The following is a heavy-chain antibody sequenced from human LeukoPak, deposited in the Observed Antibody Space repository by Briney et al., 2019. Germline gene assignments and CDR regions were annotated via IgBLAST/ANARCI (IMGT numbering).Heavy chain of an antibody. D-gene: IGHD2-2*01. J-gene: IGHJ6*02. Sequence: GGSLRLSCTASGFTFGDYAMSWVRQAPGKGLEWVGFIRSKAYGGTTEYAAPVKGRFTISRDDSKSIAYLQMNSLKTEDTAEYYCTRGASRTFYYYYGMDVWGQGTTVTVSS. V-gene: IGHV3-49*04. CDR1: GFTFGDYA. CDR2: IRSKAYGGTT. CDR3: TRGASRTFYYYYGMDV.